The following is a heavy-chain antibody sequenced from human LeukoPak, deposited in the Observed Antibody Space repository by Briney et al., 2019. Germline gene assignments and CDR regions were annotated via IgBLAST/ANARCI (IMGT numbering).Heavy chain of an antibody. CDR2: TYYRSKWYN. D-gene: IGHD2-15*01. J-gene: IGHJ4*02. CDR3: ARSATGGYFDY. Sequence: SQTLSLTCAISGDGVSSDSAAWSWIRQSPSRGLEWLGRTYYRSKWYNDYAISVKSRITINSDTSKNQFSLHLNSVTPEDTAVYYCARSATGGYFDYWGQGTLVTVSS. CDR1: GDGVSSDSAA. V-gene: IGHV6-1*01.